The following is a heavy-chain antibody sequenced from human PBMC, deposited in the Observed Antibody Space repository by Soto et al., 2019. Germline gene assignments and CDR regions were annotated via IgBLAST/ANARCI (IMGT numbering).Heavy chain of an antibody. D-gene: IGHD2-2*01. CDR1: GFTFSSYA. CDR2: ISGSGGST. Sequence: GGSLRLSCAASGFTFSSYAMSWVRQAPGKGLEWVSAISGSGGSTYYADSVKGRFTISRDNSKNTLYLQMNSLRAEDTAVYYCATRGYCSSTSCYDYWGQGTLVTVSS. V-gene: IGHV3-23*01. CDR3: ATRGYCSSTSCYDY. J-gene: IGHJ4*02.